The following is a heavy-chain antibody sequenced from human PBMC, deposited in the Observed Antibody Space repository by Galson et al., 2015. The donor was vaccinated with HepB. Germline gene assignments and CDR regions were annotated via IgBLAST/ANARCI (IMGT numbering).Heavy chain of an antibody. V-gene: IGHV1-69*02. D-gene: IGHD3-22*01. CDR1: GGTFSSYT. CDR2: IIPILGIA. CDR3: VPRAYYDSSGYYLDY. J-gene: IGHJ4*02. Sequence: SVKVSCKASGGTFSSYTISWVRQAPGQGLEWMGRIIPILGIANYAQEFQGRVTITADKSTSTAYMELSSLRSEDTAVYYCVPRAYYDSSGYYLDYWGQGTLVTVSS.